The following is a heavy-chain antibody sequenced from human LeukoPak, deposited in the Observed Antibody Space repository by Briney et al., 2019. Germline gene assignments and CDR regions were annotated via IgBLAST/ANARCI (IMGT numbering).Heavy chain of an antibody. CDR3: VRKGYSGYERPFDY. V-gene: IGHV3-7*04. D-gene: IGHD5-12*01. CDR2: INQNGSEK. Sequence: GSLRLSCAASGFTFSTYWMSWVRQAPGKGLEWVANINQNGSEKYFVDSVKGRFTISRDNAKNSLFVQMNSLRAEDTAVYYCVRKGYSGYERPFDYWGQGIRVTASS. J-gene: IGHJ4*02. CDR1: GFTFSTYW.